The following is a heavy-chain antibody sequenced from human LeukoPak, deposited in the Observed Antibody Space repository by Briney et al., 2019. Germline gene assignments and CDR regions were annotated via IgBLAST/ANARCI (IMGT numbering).Heavy chain of an antibody. V-gene: IGHV4-34*01. CDR2: INHSGST. CDR3: ARGRLDYGDYAPHFDY. Sequence: PSETLSLTRAVYGGSFSGYYWSWIRQPPGKGLEWIGEINHSGSTNYNPSLKSRVTISVDTSKNQFSLKLSSVTAADTAVYYCARGRLDYGDYAPHFDYWGQGTLVTVSS. D-gene: IGHD4-17*01. CDR1: GGSFSGYY. J-gene: IGHJ4*02.